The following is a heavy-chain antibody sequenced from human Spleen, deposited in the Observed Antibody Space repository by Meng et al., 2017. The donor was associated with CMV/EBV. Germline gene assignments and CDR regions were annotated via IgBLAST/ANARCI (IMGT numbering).Heavy chain of an antibody. CDR3: ARLESSSKSAEDYYFYYGMDV. V-gene: IGHV1-2*02. J-gene: IGHJ6*02. CDR2: INPNSGAT. CDR1: GYTFTAYY. D-gene: IGHD6-13*01. Sequence: ASVKVSCKASGYTFTAYYMHWVRQAPGQGLEWLGWINPNSGATNYAQRFQGGVSMTRDTSISTAYMELTRLKFDDTAIYYCARLESSSKSAEDYYFYYGMDVWGQGTTVTVSS.